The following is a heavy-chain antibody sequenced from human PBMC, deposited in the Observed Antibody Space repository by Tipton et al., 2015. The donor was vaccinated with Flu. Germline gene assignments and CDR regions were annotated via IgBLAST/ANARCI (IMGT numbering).Heavy chain of an antibody. V-gene: IGHV3-23*01. CDR1: GFTFANFA. J-gene: IGHJ6*02. D-gene: IGHD2-2*01. CDR2: ISGRDNRT. CDR3: AKTSLLIPAAKPFGMDV. Sequence: LRLSCAASGFTFANFAMKWVRQAPGKGLEWVSAISGRDNRTYYADSLKGRFTISRDNSKNTLYLQMNGLRVEDTAIYYCAKTSLLIPAAKPFGMDVWGQGTTVTVSS.